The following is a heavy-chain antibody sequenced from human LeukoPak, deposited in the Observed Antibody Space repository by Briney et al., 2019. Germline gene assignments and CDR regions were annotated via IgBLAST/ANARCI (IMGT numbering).Heavy chain of an antibody. CDR2: ISSSSSYI. CDR3: ARDSGYYFDY. D-gene: IGHD3-10*01. Sequence: GGSLRLSCAASGFTFSSYAMHWVRQAPGKGLEWVSSISSSSSYIYYADSVKGRFTISRDNAKNSLYLQMNSLRAEDTAVYYCARDSGYYFDYWGQGTLVTVSS. CDR1: GFTFSSYA. V-gene: IGHV3-21*01. J-gene: IGHJ4*02.